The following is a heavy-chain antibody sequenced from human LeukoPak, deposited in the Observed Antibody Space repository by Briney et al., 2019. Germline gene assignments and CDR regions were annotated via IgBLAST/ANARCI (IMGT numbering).Heavy chain of an antibody. CDR3: ARVKGDTAMVHNWFDP. V-gene: IGHV4-34*01. J-gene: IGHJ5*02. D-gene: IGHD5-18*01. CDR2: INHSGST. CDR1: GGSFSGYY. Sequence: SETLSLTCAVYGGSFSGYYWSWIRQPPGKGLEWIGEINHSGSTNYNPSLKSRVTISVDTSKNQLSLKLSSVTAADTAVYYCARVKGDTAMVHNWFDPWGQGTLVTVSS.